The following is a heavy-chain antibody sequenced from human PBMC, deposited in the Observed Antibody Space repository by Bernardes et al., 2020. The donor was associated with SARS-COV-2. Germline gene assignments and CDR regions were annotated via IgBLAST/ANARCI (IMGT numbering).Heavy chain of an antibody. V-gene: IGHV1-46*01. J-gene: IGHJ3*02. Sequence: ASVKVSFMSSGFTLTYFYMYWVRQAPGHGLAWMVSIYHFDGRTNYPQKFQDRVTMISDTSTNSVYMELSSLTAKDTAVYYCARSGVYPDAFDIWGQGTMVTVST. CDR2: IYHFDGRT. CDR3: ARSGVYPDAFDI. CDR1: GFTLTYFY. D-gene: IGHD1-26*01.